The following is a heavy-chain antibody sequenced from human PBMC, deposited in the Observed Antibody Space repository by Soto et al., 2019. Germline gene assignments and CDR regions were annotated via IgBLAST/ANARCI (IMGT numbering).Heavy chain of an antibody. CDR3: ARDGSYYDTPTESDY. Sequence: PGGSLRLSCAASGFTSSSYSMNWVRQAPGKGLEWVSSISSSSSYIDYADSVKGRVTISRDNAKNSLYLQMNSLRAEDTAVYCCARDGSYYDTPTESDYWGQGTLVTVSS. J-gene: IGHJ4*02. CDR1: GFTSSSYS. CDR2: ISSSSSYI. D-gene: IGHD3-22*01. V-gene: IGHV3-21*01.